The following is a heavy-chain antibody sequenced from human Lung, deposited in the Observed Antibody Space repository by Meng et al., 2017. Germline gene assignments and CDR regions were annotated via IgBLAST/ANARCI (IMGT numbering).Heavy chain of an antibody. D-gene: IGHD6-19*01. J-gene: IGHJ4*02. Sequence: GESLKISCAGSGFEFHHAHMSWIRQAPGKGLEWVGRIKSHVDGATTDYATPVTGRFSISRDDSKSTVYLQMSGLTTDDTGVYYCTWDDKAVSDYWGQGTRVTVSS. CDR2: IKSHVDGATT. CDR1: GFEFHHAH. V-gene: IGHV3-15*01. CDR3: TWDDKAVSDY.